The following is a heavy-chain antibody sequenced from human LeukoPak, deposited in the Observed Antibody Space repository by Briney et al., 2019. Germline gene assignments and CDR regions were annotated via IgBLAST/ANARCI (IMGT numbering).Heavy chain of an antibody. CDR3: ARSPLGVAAAGTSYYYYMDV. J-gene: IGHJ6*03. CDR1: GYTFTSYD. V-gene: IGHV1-8*01. D-gene: IGHD6-13*01. Sequence: ASVKVSCKASGYTFTSYDINWVRQATGQGLEWMGWMNPNSGNTGYAQKFQGRVTMTRNTSISTAYMELSSLRSEDTAVYYCARSPLGVAAAGTSYYYYMDVWGKGTTVTVSS. CDR2: MNPNSGNT.